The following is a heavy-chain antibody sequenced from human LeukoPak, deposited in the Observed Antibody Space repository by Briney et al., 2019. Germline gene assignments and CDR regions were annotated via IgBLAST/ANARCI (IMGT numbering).Heavy chain of an antibody. V-gene: IGHV4-39*01. CDR1: GGSISSSSYY. CDR2: IYYSGST. D-gene: IGHD3-16*02. Sequence: SETLSLTCTVSGGSISSSSYYWGWIRQPPGKGLEWIGSIYYSGSTYYNPSLKSRVTISVDASKNQFSLKLSSVTAADTAVYHCARHSRYLQALSPFDYWGQGTLVTVSS. J-gene: IGHJ4*02. CDR3: ARHSRYLQALSPFDY.